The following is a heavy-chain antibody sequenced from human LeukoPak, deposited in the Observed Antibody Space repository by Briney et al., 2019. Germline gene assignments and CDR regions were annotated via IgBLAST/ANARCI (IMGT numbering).Heavy chain of an antibody. D-gene: IGHD4-11*01. CDR1: GFTFSSYS. CDR3: VRLGFVQLASSYYFDY. CDR2: ISSSSSTI. V-gene: IGHV3-48*01. Sequence: PGGSLRLSCAASGFTFSSYSMNWVRQAPGKGLEWVSYISSSSSTIYYADSVKGRFTISRDNSKNTLYLQMNSLRAEDTAVYYCVRLGFVQLASSYYFDYWGQGTLVTVSS. J-gene: IGHJ4*02.